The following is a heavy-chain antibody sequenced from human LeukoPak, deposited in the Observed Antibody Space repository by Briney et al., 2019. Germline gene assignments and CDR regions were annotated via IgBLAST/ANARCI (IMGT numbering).Heavy chain of an antibody. CDR3: VGDNRSYNFDY. Sequence: QPGGSLRLSCAASGFTFSRYWMHWVRQAPGKGLVWVSCIKSDGSSTSIADSAKGRFTISRDNAKNTVYLQMNSLRAEDTAVYYFVGDNRSYNFDYWGQGTLVTVSS. CDR1: GFTFSRYW. CDR2: IKSDGSST. J-gene: IGHJ4*02. V-gene: IGHV3-74*01. D-gene: IGHD1-26*01.